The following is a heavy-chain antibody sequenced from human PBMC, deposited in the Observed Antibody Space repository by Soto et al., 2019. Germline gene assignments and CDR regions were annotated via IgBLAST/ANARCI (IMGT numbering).Heavy chain of an antibody. CDR3: ARDRIVVVPAVTIDY. Sequence: PVGSLRLSCAASGFTFSSYSMNWVRQAPGKGLEWVSSISSSSSYIYYADSVKGRFTISRDNAKNSLYLQMNSLRAEDTAVYYCARDRIVVVPAVTIDYWGQGTLVTVSS. CDR2: ISSSSSYI. J-gene: IGHJ4*02. D-gene: IGHD2-2*01. V-gene: IGHV3-21*01. CDR1: GFTFSSYS.